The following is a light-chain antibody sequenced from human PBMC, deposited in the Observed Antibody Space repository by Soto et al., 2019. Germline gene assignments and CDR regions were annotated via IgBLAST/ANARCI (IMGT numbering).Light chain of an antibody. V-gene: IGKV1-39*01. CDR3: QQSYSTPIT. Sequence: DLQMTQSPSSLSASVGDRVTITCRASQTISSYLNWYQQKPGKAPMLLIYVASSLQGGVPSRFSGSGSGTDFTLTIGSLQPDDFATYYCQQSYSTPITFGQGTRLEIK. CDR1: QTISSY. J-gene: IGKJ5*01. CDR2: VAS.